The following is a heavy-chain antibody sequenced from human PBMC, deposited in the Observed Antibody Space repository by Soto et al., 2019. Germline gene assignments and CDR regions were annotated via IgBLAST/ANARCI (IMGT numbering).Heavy chain of an antibody. CDR3: SRDRALRFLEWLSNYYYYYGMDV. CDR2: IRSKAYDWTT. CDR1: AFIFDDSA. V-gene: IGHV3-49*01. Sequence: LRLYCTASAFIFDDSAMSCFRPAPGKRPEWAGFIRSKAYDWTTEYTASVKGRYYTPKDDAKSITYLQMNSLKIEDAAVYDCSRDRALRFLEWLSNYYYYYGMDVWGQGTTVTVSS. D-gene: IGHD3-3*01. J-gene: IGHJ6*02.